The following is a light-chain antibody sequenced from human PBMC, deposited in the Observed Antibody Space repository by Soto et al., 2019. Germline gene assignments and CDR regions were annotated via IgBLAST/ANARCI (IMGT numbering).Light chain of an antibody. CDR1: QNIRNW. Sequence: DIQMTQSPSTLSASVGASVTITCRASQNIRNWLAWYQQKPGKAPNPLIYDASSLKSGVPARFSGSGSGTDFTLTISSLQPEDFANYYCQQSFSSPPWTFGQGTKVDIK. J-gene: IGKJ1*01. V-gene: IGKV1-5*01. CDR3: QQSFSSPPWT. CDR2: DAS.